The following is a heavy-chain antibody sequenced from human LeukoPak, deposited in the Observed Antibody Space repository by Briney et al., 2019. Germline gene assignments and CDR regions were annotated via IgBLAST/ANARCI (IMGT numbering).Heavy chain of an antibody. CDR1: GFTFSSYW. Sequence: GRSLRLSCAASGFTFSSYWMDWVRQAPGKGLLWVSRINRDGSITAYAGSVKGRFTISRDNAKNTLYLQMNSLRAEDTAVYYCARDESSSSLVRGFDYWGQGTLVTVSS. CDR2: INRDGSIT. D-gene: IGHD6-13*01. J-gene: IGHJ4*02. CDR3: ARDESSSSLVRGFDY. V-gene: IGHV3-74*01.